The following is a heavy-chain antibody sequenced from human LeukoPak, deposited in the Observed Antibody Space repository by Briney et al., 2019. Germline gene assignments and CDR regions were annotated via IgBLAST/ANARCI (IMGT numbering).Heavy chain of an antibody. J-gene: IGHJ4*02. D-gene: IGHD3-9*01. V-gene: IGHV3-48*03. CDR1: GFTFSSYE. CDR2: ISSSGSTI. Sequence: PGGSLRLSCAASGFTFSSYEMNWVRQAPGKGLEWVSYISSSGSTIYYADSVKGRFTISRDNAKNSLYLQMNSLRAEDTAVYYCAKWGRTYDILTGYSYWGQGTLVTVSS. CDR3: AKWGRTYDILTGYSY.